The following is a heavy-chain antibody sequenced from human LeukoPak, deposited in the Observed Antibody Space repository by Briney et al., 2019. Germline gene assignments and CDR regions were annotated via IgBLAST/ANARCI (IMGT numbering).Heavy chain of an antibody. J-gene: IGHJ4*02. Sequence: GRSLRLSCAASGFTFSDYYMSWIRQAPGKGLEWVSYISSSGSTIYYADSVKGRFTISRENAKNSLYLQMNSLRAEDTAVYYCASGFNSGPIADYWGQGTLVTVSS. CDR1: GFTFSDYY. CDR3: ASGFNSGPIADY. V-gene: IGHV3-11*04. D-gene: IGHD1-26*01. CDR2: ISSSGSTI.